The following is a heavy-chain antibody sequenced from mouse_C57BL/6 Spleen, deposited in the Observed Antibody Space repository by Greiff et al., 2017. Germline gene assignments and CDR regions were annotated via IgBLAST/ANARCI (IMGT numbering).Heavy chain of an antibody. CDR3: ARGLGRGFAY. D-gene: IGHD4-1*01. J-gene: IGHJ3*01. Sequence: VQLKQSGGGLVKPGGSLKLSCAASGFTFSSYAMSWVRQTPEKRLEWVATISDGGSYTYYPDNVKGRFTISRDNAKNNLYLQMSHLKSEDTAMYYCARGLGRGFAYWGQGTLVTVSA. CDR1: GFTFSSYA. CDR2: ISDGGSYT. V-gene: IGHV5-4*01.